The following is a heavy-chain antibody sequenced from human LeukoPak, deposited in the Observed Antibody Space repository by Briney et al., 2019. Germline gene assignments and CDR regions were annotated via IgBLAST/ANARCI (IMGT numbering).Heavy chain of an antibody. CDR3: ARGIVGATSWFDP. CDR2: IYYSGST. V-gene: IGHV4-59*08. CDR1: GGAINSYY. D-gene: IGHD1-26*01. Sequence: SETLSLTCTVSGGAINSYYWSWIRQPPGKGLEWIGYIYYSGSTNYNPSLKSRVTISGDTSKKEFSLKLTSVTAADTAVYFCARGIVGATSWFDPWGQGTLVTVSS. J-gene: IGHJ5*02.